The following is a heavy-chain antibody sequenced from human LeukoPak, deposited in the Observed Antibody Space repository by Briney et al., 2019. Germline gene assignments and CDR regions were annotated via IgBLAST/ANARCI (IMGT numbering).Heavy chain of an antibody. CDR1: GFTFSIYW. CDR2: INSDGSST. D-gene: IGHD3-22*01. Sequence: GGSLRLSCAASGFTFSIYWMHWVRQAPGKGLVWVSRINSDGSSTSYADSVKGRFTISRDNAKNTLYLQMNSLRAEDTAVYYCARKTYYYDSSGYYYAPFFDYWGQGTLVTVSS. CDR3: ARKTYYYDSSGYYYAPFFDY. J-gene: IGHJ4*02. V-gene: IGHV3-74*01.